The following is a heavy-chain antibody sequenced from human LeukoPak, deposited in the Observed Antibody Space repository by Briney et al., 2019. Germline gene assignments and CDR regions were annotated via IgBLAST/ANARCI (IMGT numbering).Heavy chain of an antibody. CDR3: GYYNSGSYSTPDS. CDR2: IHTDQTIQ. CDR1: GFTFSSYW. V-gene: IGHV3-74*01. Sequence: PGGSLRLSCAASGFTFSSYWMHWVRQGPGKGLVWVAYIHTDQTIQYYADSVKGRFTISRDNSKNTLYLQMKTLRSEDTAVYYCGYYNSGSYSTPDSWGQGTQVTVSS. J-gene: IGHJ5*01. D-gene: IGHD3-10*01.